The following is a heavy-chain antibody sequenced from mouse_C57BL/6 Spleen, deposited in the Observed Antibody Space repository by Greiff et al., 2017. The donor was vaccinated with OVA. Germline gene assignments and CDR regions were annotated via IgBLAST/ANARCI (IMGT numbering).Heavy chain of an antibody. CDR2: IDPSDSYT. Sequence: VQLQQPGAELVMPGASVKLSCKASGYTFTSYWMHWVKQRPGQGLEWIGEIDPSDSYTNYNQKFKGKATLTVDKSSSTAYMQLSSLTSEDSAVYYCARDGYPYYYAMDYWGQGTSVTVSS. CDR3: ARDGYPYYYAMDY. J-gene: IGHJ4*01. D-gene: IGHD2-3*01. V-gene: IGHV1-69*01. CDR1: GYTFTSYW.